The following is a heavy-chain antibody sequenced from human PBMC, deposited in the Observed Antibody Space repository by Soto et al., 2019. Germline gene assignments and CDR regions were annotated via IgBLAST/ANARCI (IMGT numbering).Heavy chain of an antibody. V-gene: IGHV1-69*12. CDR3: ASSPGLISFDY. CDR2: IIPIFGTA. CDR1: GGTLSSYA. D-gene: IGHD3-16*01. J-gene: IGHJ4*02. Sequence: QVQLVQSGAEVKKPGSSVKGSCKASGGTLSSYAIRWVRQAPGQGLEWMGGIIPIFGTANYAQKFQGRVTIIADESTRTVFMELSSLRSEDTAVYYCASSPGLISFDYWGQGTLVTVSS.